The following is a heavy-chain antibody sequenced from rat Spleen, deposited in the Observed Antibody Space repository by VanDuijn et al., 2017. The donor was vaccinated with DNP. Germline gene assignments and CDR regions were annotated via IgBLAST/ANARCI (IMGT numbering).Heavy chain of an antibody. D-gene: IGHD3-1*01. V-gene: IGHV5-25*01. CDR1: GFTFSDYY. CDR2: ITNGGGTT. CDR3: ATAPHFDY. J-gene: IGHJ2*01. Sequence: EVLLVESDGGLVQPGRSLKLSCAVSGFTFSDYYMAWVRQAPAKGLEWVASITNGGGTTYYRDSVKGRFTISRDNGKSTLYLQMDSLRSEDTATYYCATAPHFDYWGQGVMVTVSS.